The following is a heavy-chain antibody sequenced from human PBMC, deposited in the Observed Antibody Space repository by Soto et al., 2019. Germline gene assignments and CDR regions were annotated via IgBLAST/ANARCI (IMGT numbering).Heavy chain of an antibody. CDR3: AAEGVAATPVYYGMDV. CDR2: ILPIFGTA. D-gene: IGHD2-15*01. J-gene: IGHJ6*02. CDR1: GVTFSTSS. Sequence: GPSVKVSCKACGVTFSTSSIKWLRQAPGQRPERIRNILPIFGTADYAQKFQDRVTITADKSTDTAYMELRSLFSEDTAVYYCAAEGVAATPVYYGMDVWGQGTTVTV. V-gene: IGHV1-69*06.